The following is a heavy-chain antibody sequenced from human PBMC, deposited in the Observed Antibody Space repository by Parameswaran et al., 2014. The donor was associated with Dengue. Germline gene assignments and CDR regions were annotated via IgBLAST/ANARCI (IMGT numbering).Heavy chain of an antibody. Sequence: VRQAPGKGLEWVSHISSSGTTIYYADSVKGRFTISRDNAKNSLSLQMNSLRAEDTAVYYCARGGYSGYVIYWGQGTLVTVSS. V-gene: IGHV3-11*01. CDR2: ISSSGTTI. J-gene: IGHJ4*02. CDR3: ARGGYSGYVIY. D-gene: IGHD5-12*01.